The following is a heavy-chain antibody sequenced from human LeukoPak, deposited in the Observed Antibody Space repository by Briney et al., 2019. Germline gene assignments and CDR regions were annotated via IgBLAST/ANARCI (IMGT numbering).Heavy chain of an antibody. CDR2: IYYSGST. Sequence: PSKTLSLTCTVSGGSISSGDYYWSWIRQPPGKGLEWIGYIYYSGSTYYNPSLKSRVTISVDTSKNQFSLKLSSVTAADTAVYYCAREGVLDVAVPAATPYYFDYWGQGTLVTVSS. D-gene: IGHD2-2*01. CDR3: AREGVLDVAVPAATPYYFDY. CDR1: GGSISSGDYY. J-gene: IGHJ4*02. V-gene: IGHV4-30-4*08.